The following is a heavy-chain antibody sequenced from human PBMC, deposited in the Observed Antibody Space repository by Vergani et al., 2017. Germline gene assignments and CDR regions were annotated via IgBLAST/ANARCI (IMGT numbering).Heavy chain of an antibody. Sequence: EVQLLQSGGGVIQPGGSVRLSCAASGFTFSACPMTWVRQAPGKGLEWVSAISAPYPTTYYADSVKGRLTISRDNSKNMLYLQMNSLRAEDTAVYYCARLSYDTTPYLQGGYDCWGQGTLVSVSS. J-gene: IGHJ4*02. CDR1: GFTFSACP. CDR2: ISAPYPTT. V-gene: IGHV3-23*01. CDR3: ARLSYDTTPYLQGGYDC. D-gene: IGHD3-22*01.